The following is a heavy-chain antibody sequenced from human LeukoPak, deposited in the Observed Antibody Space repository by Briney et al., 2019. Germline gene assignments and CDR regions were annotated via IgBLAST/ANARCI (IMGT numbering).Heavy chain of an antibody. Sequence: GGSLRLSCAASGFPLSIYAMNWVRQAPGKGLEWVSSISRSGSYIFFADSVKGRFSISRDNAMNSLYLQMNSLRAEDTAVYYCARGEGYYDSSGYYLPAFDIWGQGTMVTVSS. CDR1: GFPLSIYA. D-gene: IGHD3-22*01. CDR2: ISRSGSYI. J-gene: IGHJ3*02. CDR3: ARGEGYYDSSGYYLPAFDI. V-gene: IGHV3-21*01.